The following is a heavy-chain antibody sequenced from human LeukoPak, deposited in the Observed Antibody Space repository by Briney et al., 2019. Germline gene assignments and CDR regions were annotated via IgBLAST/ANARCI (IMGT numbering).Heavy chain of an antibody. CDR3: ARDAVPYSSSWCDY. J-gene: IGHJ4*02. CDR2: INPNSGGT. CDR1: GYTFTGYY. V-gene: IGHV1-2*02. D-gene: IGHD6-13*01. Sequence: ASVKVSCKASGYTFTGYYMHWVRQAPGQGLEWMGWINPNSGGTNYAQKFQGRVTMTRDTSISTAYMELSRLRSDDTAVYYCARDAVPYSSSWCDYWGQGTLVTVSS.